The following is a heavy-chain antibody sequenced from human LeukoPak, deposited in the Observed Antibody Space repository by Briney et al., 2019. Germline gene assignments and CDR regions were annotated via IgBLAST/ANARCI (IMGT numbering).Heavy chain of an antibody. Sequence: GGSLRLSRAASGFTVSSNYMSWVRQAPGKGLEWVSVIYSGGSTYYADSVKGRFTISRDNSKNTLYLQMNSLRAEDTAVYYCAREGDSGSYRGGFDYWGQGTLVTVSS. J-gene: IGHJ4*02. CDR3: AREGDSGSYRGGFDY. CDR1: GFTVSSNY. V-gene: IGHV3-66*02. D-gene: IGHD1-26*01. CDR2: IYSGGST.